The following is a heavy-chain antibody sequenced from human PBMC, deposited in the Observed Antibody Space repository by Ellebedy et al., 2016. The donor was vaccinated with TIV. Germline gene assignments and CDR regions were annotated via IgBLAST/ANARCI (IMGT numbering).Heavy chain of an antibody. CDR2: ISGSGGST. CDR1: GFTFSSYA. CDR3: AKPMGTHYYYYGMDV. D-gene: IGHD1-1*01. V-gene: IGHV3-23*01. J-gene: IGHJ6*02. Sequence: GGSLRLXXAASGFTFSSYAMSWVRQAPGKGLEWVSAISGSGGSTYYADSVKGRFTISRDNSKNTLYLQMNSLRAEDTAVYYCAKPMGTHYYYYGMDVWGQGTTVTVSS.